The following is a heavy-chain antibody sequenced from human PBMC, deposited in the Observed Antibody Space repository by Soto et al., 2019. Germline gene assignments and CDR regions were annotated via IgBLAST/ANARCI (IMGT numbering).Heavy chain of an antibody. CDR3: ARLPLAAAYSDANT. CDR2: IDPSDSYI. J-gene: IGHJ5*02. V-gene: IGHV5-10-1*01. Sequence: EVQLVQSGAEVKKPGESLRISCKGSGYSFTSYWISWVRQMPGKGLVWMGRIDPSDSYINYSPSFKGHVTISADKSIRTAYLQCSSLKASDTAMYYCARLPLAAAYSDANTWGQGTLVTVSS. CDR1: GYSFTSYW. D-gene: IGHD6-13*01.